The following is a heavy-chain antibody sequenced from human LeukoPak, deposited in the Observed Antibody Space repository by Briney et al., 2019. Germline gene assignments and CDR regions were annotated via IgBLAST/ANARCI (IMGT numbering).Heavy chain of an antibody. J-gene: IGHJ4*01. CDR1: GFTLSNYA. CDR2: IGGDGI. V-gene: IGHV3-23*01. D-gene: IGHD6-13*01. Sequence: GGSLRLSCAASGFTLSNYAMSWVRQAPGKGLEWVLGIGGDGIFYAESVRGRFTISRDNSKNTLYLQMNGLRGDDTALYYCAKELAAAGNPAYDYWGQGILVTVCS. CDR3: AKELAAAGNPAYDY.